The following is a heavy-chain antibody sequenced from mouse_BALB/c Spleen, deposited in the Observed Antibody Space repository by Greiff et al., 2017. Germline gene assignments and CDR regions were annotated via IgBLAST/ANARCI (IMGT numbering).Heavy chain of an antibody. J-gene: IGHJ3*01. V-gene: IGHV5-9-3*01. D-gene: IGHD3-1*01. CDR2: ISSGGSYT. Sequence: EVQLVESGGGLVKPGGSLKLSCAASGFTFSSYAMSWVRQTPEKRLEWVATISSGGSYTYYPDSVKGRFTISRDNAKNTLYLQMSSLRSEDTAMYYCATSWSARATGFAYGGQGTLVTVSA. CDR3: ATSWSARATGFAY. CDR1: GFTFSSYA.